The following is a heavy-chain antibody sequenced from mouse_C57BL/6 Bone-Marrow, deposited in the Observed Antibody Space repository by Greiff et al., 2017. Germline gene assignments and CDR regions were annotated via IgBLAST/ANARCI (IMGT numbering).Heavy chain of an antibody. D-gene: IGHD1-1*01. CDR2: IDPSDSYT. Sequence: VQLQQPGAELVKPGASVKLSCKASGYTFTSSWMQWVKQRPGQGLEWIGEIDPSDSYTNYNQKFKGKATLTVDTSSSTAYMQLSSLTSEDSAVYYCARPGSSPYWYFDVWGTGTTVTVSS. V-gene: IGHV1-50*01. CDR1: GYTFTSSW. CDR3: ARPGSSPYWYFDV. J-gene: IGHJ1*03.